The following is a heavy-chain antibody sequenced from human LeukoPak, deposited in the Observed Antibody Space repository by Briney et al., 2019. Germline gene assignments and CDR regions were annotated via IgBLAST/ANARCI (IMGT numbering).Heavy chain of an antibody. CDR2: INHSGST. J-gene: IGHJ3*02. CDR3: ASGKQWTPRWGDAFDI. Sequence: SETLSLTCAVYGGSFSGYYWSWIRQPPGKGLEWIGEINHSGSTNYNPSLKSRVTISVDTSKNQFSLKLSSVTAADTAVYYCASGKQWTPRWGDAFDIWGQGTMVTVSS. D-gene: IGHD6-19*01. CDR1: GGSFSGYY. V-gene: IGHV4-34*01.